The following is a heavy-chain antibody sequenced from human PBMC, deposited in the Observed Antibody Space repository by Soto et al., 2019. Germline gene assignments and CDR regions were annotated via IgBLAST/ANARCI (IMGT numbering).Heavy chain of an antibody. D-gene: IGHD3-9*01. Sequence: QVQLQQWGAGLLKPSETLSLTCAVYGGSFSGYYWSWIRQPPGKGLEWIGEINHSGSTNYNPSLKSRVTISVDTSKNQFSQNLSSVTAEDTAVYYCASGPGYFTGYLRLYYCDYWGQGTLVTVS. J-gene: IGHJ4*02. CDR1: GGSFSGYY. V-gene: IGHV4-34*01. CDR2: INHSGST. CDR3: ASGPGYFTGYLRLYYCDY.